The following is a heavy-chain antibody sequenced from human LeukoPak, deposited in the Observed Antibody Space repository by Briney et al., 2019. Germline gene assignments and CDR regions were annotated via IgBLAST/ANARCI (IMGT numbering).Heavy chain of an antibody. CDR3: ARLYGDYLSPIHY. D-gene: IGHD4-17*01. CDR1: GSSISTYY. CDR2: IFDGGST. Sequence: SETLSLTCTVSGSSISTYYWSWFRQPPGKGLEWIGFIFDGGSTNYNPSLQSRVTISVDTSKNQFSLKLRSVTAADTAVYYCARLYGDYLSPIHYWGQGTLVTVSS. V-gene: IGHV4-59*08. J-gene: IGHJ4*02.